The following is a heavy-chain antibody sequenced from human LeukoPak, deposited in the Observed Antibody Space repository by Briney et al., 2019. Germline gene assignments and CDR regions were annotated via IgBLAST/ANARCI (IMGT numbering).Heavy chain of an antibody. CDR2: IKEDGSEK. CDR1: GFTFSSYW. D-gene: IGHD2-21*02. Sequence: GGSLRLSCAASGFTFSSYWMRWVRQAPGKGLEWVANIKEDGSEKYYVDSVKGRFTISRDNAENSLYLQMNSLRAEDTAVYYCARAYCGGDCYLGSAPFDYWGQGTLVTVSS. V-gene: IGHV3-7*01. CDR3: ARAYCGGDCYLGSAPFDY. J-gene: IGHJ4*02.